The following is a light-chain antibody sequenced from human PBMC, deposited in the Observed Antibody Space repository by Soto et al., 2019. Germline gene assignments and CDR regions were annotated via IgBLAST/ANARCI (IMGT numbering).Light chain of an antibody. Sequence: DIQMTHSPSTLSASVGDRVTITCRASQSISSWLAWYQQKPGKAPKLLIYDASSLESGVPSRFSGSGSGTEFPLTISSLQPDDFATHYCQRYNSYPWTFGQGTKVDIK. CDR1: QSISSW. J-gene: IGKJ1*01. CDR2: DAS. CDR3: QRYNSYPWT. V-gene: IGKV1-5*01.